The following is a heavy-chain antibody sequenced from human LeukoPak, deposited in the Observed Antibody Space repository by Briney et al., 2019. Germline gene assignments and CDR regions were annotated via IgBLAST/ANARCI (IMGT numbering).Heavy chain of an antibody. V-gene: IGHV4-34*01. J-gene: IGHJ4*02. CDR2: INHSGGT. CDR3: ARLAWFGYRRFDY. D-gene: IGHD3-10*01. CDR1: GGSFSGYY. Sequence: KPSETLSLTCAVYGGSFSGYYWSWIRQPPGKGLEWIGEINHSGGTNYNPSLKSRDTISVDTSKNQFSLRLSSVTAADTAVYYCARLAWFGYRRFDYWGQGTLVTVSS.